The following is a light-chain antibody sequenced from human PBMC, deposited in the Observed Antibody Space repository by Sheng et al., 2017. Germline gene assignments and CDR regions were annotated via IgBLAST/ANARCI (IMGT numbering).Light chain of an antibody. CDR2: AAS. J-gene: IGKJ3*01. V-gene: IGKV1-NL1*01. Sequence: DIQMTQSPTSLSASVGDRVTITCRMSQGISNSLAWYQQKPGNAPKLLLYAASRLESGVPSRFSGSGSGTDYSLTISSLQPEDFATYYCQQYSDYLFTFGPGTKVDIK. CDR3: QQYSDYLFT. CDR1: QGISNS.